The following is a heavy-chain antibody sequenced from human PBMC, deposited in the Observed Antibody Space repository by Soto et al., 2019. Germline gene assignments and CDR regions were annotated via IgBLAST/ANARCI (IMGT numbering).Heavy chain of an antibody. CDR2: ISGGGVST. V-gene: IGHV3-23*01. Sequence: EVQLLESGGGLVQPGGSLRLSCAASGFTFSSYAMSWVRQAPGKGLEWVSAISGGGVSTYYADSVKGRFTISRDNSKNKQYLQMNSRRGEDTAVYYCAKARDCSGGSCYSRWFDPWGQGTLVTVSS. CDR1: GFTFSSYA. CDR3: AKARDCSGGSCYSRWFDP. J-gene: IGHJ5*02. D-gene: IGHD2-15*01.